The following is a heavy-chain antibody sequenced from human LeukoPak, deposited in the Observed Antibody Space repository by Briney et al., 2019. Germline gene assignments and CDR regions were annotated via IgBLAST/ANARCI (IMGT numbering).Heavy chain of an antibody. V-gene: IGHV3-53*01. CDR1: ALTVSNNY. CDR2: IYGIGSA. Sequence: GGSLKLSCAVSALTVSNNYMSWVRQAPGKGLEWVSLIYGIGSAYYADSVKGRFTISRDNSRNTLYLQMNSLRAEGTAVYYCARLLAAPNTKNYWGQGTLVTVSS. CDR3: ARLLAAPNTKNY. J-gene: IGHJ4*02. D-gene: IGHD6-13*01.